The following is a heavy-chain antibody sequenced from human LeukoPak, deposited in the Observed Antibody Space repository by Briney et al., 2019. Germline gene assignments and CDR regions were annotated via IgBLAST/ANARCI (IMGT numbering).Heavy chain of an antibody. CDR2: IDTDGSTT. V-gene: IGHV3-74*01. CDR1: GFTFSIFW. Sequence: GGSLRLSCAASGFTFSIFWMHWVRQPPGKGLVWVSRIDTDGSTTTYADFVKGRFTISRDNAKNTVYLQINSLRAEDTAVYYCATLISFGNDYWGQGVLVTVSS. CDR3: ATLISFGNDY. D-gene: IGHD5-18*01. J-gene: IGHJ4*02.